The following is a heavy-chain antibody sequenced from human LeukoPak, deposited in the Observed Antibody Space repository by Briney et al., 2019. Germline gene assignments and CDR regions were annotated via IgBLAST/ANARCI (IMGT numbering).Heavy chain of an antibody. CDR3: ARRPHGMDV. J-gene: IGHJ6*02. CDR1: GGSISSYY. CDR2: IYYSGST. Sequence: WETLSLTCTVSGGSISSYYWSWIRQPPGKGLEWIGYIYYSGSTNYNPSLKSRVTISVDTSKNQFSLKLSSVTAADTAVYYCARRPHGMDVWGQGTTVIVSS. V-gene: IGHV4-59*01.